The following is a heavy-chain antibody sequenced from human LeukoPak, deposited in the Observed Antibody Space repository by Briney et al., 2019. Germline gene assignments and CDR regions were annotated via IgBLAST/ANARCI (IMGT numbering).Heavy chain of an antibody. J-gene: IGHJ4*02. Sequence: PGGSLRLSCGASGFTFSSYAMSWVRQAPGKGLEWVSAISGSGGSTYYADSVKGRFTISRDNSKNTLYLQMNSLRAEDTAVYYCANNLDEYSSSSDLYWGQGTLVTVSS. D-gene: IGHD6-6*01. CDR2: ISGSGGST. V-gene: IGHV3-23*01. CDR1: GFTFSSYA. CDR3: ANNLDEYSSSSDLY.